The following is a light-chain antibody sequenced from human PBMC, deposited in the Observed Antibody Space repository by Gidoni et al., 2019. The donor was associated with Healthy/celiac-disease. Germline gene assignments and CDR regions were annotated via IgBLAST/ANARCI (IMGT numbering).Light chain of an antibody. CDR2: GAS. Sequence: ESVLTQSPGTLSLSPGERATLSCRASQSVSSSYLAWYQQKPGQAPRLLIYGASSRATGIPDRFSGSGSGTDFTLTISRLEPEDFAVYYCQQYGSSFWTFGQXTKVEIK. CDR1: QSVSSSY. V-gene: IGKV3-20*01. CDR3: QQYGSSFWT. J-gene: IGKJ1*01.